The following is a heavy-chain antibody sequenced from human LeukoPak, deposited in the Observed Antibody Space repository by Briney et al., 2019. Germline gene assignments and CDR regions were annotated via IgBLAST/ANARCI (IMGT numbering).Heavy chain of an antibody. V-gene: IGHV3-21*01. CDR3: SREGGYSYGWYFDY. CDR2: IRSSSSYI. CDR1: GFTFSSYS. J-gene: IGHJ4*02. Sequence: GGSLRPSCAASGFTFSSYSMNWVRQAPGKGLEWVSSIRSSSSYIYYADAVKGRFTISRDNAKNSLYLQMNSLRAEDTAEYYCSREGGYSYGWYFDYWGQGTLVTVSS. D-gene: IGHD5-18*01.